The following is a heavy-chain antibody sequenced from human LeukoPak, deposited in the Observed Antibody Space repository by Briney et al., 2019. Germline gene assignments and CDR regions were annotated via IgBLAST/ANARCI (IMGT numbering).Heavy chain of an antibody. V-gene: IGHV4-34*01. CDR2: INHSGST. CDR3: ARVLYSYGSPDRIDY. D-gene: IGHD5-18*01. J-gene: IGHJ4*02. Sequence: SETLSLTCAVYGGSFSGYYWSWIRQPPGKGLEWIGEINHSGSTNYNPSLKSRVTLSVDTSKNQFSLKLSSVTAADTAVYYCARVLYSYGSPDRIDYWGQGTLVTVSS. CDR1: GGSFSGYY.